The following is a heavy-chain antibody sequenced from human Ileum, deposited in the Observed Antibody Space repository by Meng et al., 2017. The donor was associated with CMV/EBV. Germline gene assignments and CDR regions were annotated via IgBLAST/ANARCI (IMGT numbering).Heavy chain of an antibody. J-gene: IGHJ4*02. D-gene: IGHD5-18*01. CDR1: GGSISGGGYS. CDR3: ARGSGYTYGYDY. Sequence: QLQLQESGSGLVMPSQTLSLTCAVSGGSISGGGYSWTWIRQPPGKGLEWIGYMWHTGATYYNPSLKSRVTISVDRSKNQFSLNLNSVTAADTAVYYCARGSGYTYGYDYWGQGTLVTVSS. CDR2: MWHTGAT. V-gene: IGHV4-30-2*01.